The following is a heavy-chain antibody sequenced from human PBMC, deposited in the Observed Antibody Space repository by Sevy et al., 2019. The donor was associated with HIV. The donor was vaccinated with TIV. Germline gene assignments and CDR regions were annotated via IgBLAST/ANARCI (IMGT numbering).Heavy chain of an antibody. CDR1: GFTFDDYA. D-gene: IGHD5-18*01. CDR2: ISWNSGSI. J-gene: IGHJ5*02. CDR3: AKGGGYSYVPNWFDP. V-gene: IGHV3-9*01. Sequence: GGYLRLSCAASGFTFDDYAMHWVRQAPGKGLEWVSGISWNSGSIGYADSVKGRFTISRDNAKNSLYLQMNSLRAEDTALYYCAKGGGYSYVPNWFDPWGQGTLVTVSS.